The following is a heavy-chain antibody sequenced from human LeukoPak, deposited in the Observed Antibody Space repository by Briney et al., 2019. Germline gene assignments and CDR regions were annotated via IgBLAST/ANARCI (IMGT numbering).Heavy chain of an antibody. CDR2: IYYSGST. CDR3: ARGTRGSDSSFDF. CDR1: GDSSDNNGFY. V-gene: IGHV4-39*07. J-gene: IGHJ4*02. D-gene: IGHD1-1*01. Sequence: SETLSLTCTVSGDSSDNNGFYWGWIRQPPGKGLEWIVNIYYSGSTYYNPSLKSRVTTSVDTSMNQFSLKLSSVTAADTAVHYCARGTRGSDSSFDFWGQGTLVTVSS.